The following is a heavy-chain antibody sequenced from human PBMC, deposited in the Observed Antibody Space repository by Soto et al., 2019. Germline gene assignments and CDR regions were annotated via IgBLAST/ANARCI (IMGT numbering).Heavy chain of an antibody. Sequence: SETLSLTCTVSGGSISSGGYSWSWIRQPPGKGLEWIGYIYHSGSTYYNPSLKSRVTISVDRSKNQFSLKLSSVTAADTAMYYCARDLDYGGNSEASDVWGQGTMVTVSS. CDR2: IYHSGST. V-gene: IGHV4-30-2*01. CDR3: ARDLDYGGNSEASDV. J-gene: IGHJ3*01. D-gene: IGHD4-17*01. CDR1: GGSISSGGYS.